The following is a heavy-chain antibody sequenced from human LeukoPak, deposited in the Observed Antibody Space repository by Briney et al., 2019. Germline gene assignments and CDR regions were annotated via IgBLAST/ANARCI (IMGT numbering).Heavy chain of an antibody. CDR1: GGSFSGCY. CDR3: ARQYSSSWYPET. V-gene: IGHV4-34*01. Sequence: SETLSLTCAVYGGSFSGCYWSWIRQPPGKGLEWIGEINHSGSTNYNPSLKSRVTISVDTSKNQFSLKLSSVTAADTAVYYCARQYSSSWYPETWGQGTLVTVSS. D-gene: IGHD6-13*01. CDR2: INHSGST. J-gene: IGHJ5*02.